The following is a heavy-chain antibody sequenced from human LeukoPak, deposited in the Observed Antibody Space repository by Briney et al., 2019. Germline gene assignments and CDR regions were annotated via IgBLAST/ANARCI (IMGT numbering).Heavy chain of an antibody. Sequence: GASVKVSCKAFGGTFTSYAISWVRQAPGQGLEWMGGIIPIFGTANYAQKFQGRVTITADGSTSTAYMELSSLRSEDTAVYYCARGSRRETYYYYYYMDVWGKGTTVTVSS. V-gene: IGHV1-69*13. J-gene: IGHJ6*03. CDR3: ARGSRRETYYYYYYMDV. CDR1: GGTFTSYA. CDR2: IIPIFGTA.